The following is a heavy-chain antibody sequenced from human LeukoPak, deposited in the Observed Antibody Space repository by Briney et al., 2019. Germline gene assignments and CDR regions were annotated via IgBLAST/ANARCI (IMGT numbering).Heavy chain of an antibody. D-gene: IGHD4-17*01. J-gene: IGHJ3*02. CDR3: ATDVTTVTTGGAFDI. Sequence: ASVKVSCKVSGYTLTELSMHWVRQAPGKGLEWMGGFDPEDGETIYAQKIQGRVTMTEDTSTDTAYMELSSLRSEDTAVYYCATDVTTVTTGGAFDIWGQGTMVTVSS. CDR2: FDPEDGET. CDR1: GYTLTELS. V-gene: IGHV1-24*01.